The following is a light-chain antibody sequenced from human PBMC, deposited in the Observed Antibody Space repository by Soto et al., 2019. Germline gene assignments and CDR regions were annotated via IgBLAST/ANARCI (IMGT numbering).Light chain of an antibody. J-gene: IGLJ1*01. V-gene: IGLV2-8*01. CDR2: EVS. CDR1: SSDVGAYHY. Sequence: QSVLTQPPSASGSPGQSVTISCTGTSSDVGAYHYVSWYQQHPGKAPTLIIYEVSQRPSGVPDRFSGSKSGNTASLTVSGLQADDEADYYCSSYAGTNNYVFGTGTKVTV. CDR3: SSYAGTNNYV.